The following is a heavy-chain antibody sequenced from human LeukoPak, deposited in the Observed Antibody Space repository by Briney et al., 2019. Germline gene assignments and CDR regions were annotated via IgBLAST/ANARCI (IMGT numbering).Heavy chain of an antibody. CDR3: ARKYYDFWSGYHMDV. J-gene: IGHJ6*03. CDR2: ISWDGGST. CDR1: GFTFDDYA. Sequence: GGSLRLSCAASGFTFDDYAMHWVRQAPGKGLEWVSLISWDGGSTYYADSVKGRFTISRDNSKNSLYLQMNSLRAEDTALYYCARKYYDFWSGYHMDVWGKGTTVTVSS. V-gene: IGHV3-43D*03. D-gene: IGHD3-3*01.